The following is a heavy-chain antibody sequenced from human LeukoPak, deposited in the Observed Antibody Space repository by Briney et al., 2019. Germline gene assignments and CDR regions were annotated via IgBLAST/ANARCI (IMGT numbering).Heavy chain of an antibody. V-gene: IGHV1-2*02. CDR1: GYTFTGYY. D-gene: IGHD2-2*01. CDR2: INPNSGGT. Sequence: GASVKVSCKASGYTFTGYYMHWVRQAPGQGLEWMGWINPNSGGTNYAQKFQGRVTMTRDTSISTAYMELSRLRSDDTAVYYCARVDCSSASCYAGLMDDTRYYYYYMDVWGKGTTVTVSS. CDR3: ARVDCSSASCYAGLMDDTRYYYYYMDV. J-gene: IGHJ6*03.